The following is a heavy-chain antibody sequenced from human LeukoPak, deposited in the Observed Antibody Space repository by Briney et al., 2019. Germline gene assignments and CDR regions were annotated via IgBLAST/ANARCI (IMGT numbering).Heavy chain of an antibody. CDR1: GGSISSYY. J-gene: IGHJ6*03. CDR2: IHYSGST. CDR3: ARVRLGSTSMGSFYYYMDD. V-gene: IGHV4-59*01. D-gene: IGHD6-6*01. Sequence: SETLSLTCTVSGGSISSYYWTWIRQPPGKGLEWIGYIHYSGSTNYNPSLKSRVTISVDTSKNQFSLKLNSVTAADTAVYYCARVRLGSTSMGSFYYYMDDWAKGPRSPSP.